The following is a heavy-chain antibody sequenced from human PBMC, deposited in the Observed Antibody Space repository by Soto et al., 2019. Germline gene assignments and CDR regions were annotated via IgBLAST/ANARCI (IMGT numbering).Heavy chain of an antibody. V-gene: IGHV4-59*01. Sequence: QVQLQESGPGLVKPSETLSLTCTVSGGSISSYYWSWIRQPPGKGLEWIGYIYYSGSTNYNPSLKSRVSMSVDMSTKQFSLRLFSVTAADTAVYYCARIQRLELVLDYRGQGTLVTVSS. J-gene: IGHJ4*02. CDR3: ARIQRLELVLDY. D-gene: IGHD6-6*01. CDR2: IYYSGST. CDR1: GGSISSYY.